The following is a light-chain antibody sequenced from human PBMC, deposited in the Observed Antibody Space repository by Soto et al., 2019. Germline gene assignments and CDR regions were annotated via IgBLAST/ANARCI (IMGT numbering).Light chain of an antibody. J-gene: IGKJ1*01. CDR1: QSVGSN. Sequence: ETAMTQSPVTLSVSPGERATLSCRASQSVGSNLAWYQQKPGQAPRLLIYGASTRATGIPARFSGGGSGTEFTLTISSLQSEDFAVYYCQQYNNWPPWTFGQGTKV. CDR2: GAS. CDR3: QQYNNWPPWT. V-gene: IGKV3-15*01.